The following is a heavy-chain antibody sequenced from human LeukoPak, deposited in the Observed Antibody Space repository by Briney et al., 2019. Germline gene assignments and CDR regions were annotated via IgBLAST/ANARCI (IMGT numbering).Heavy chain of an antibody. CDR1: GGSISSYY. Sequence: SETLSLTCTVSGGSISSYYWSWIRQPAGKGLEWIGYINYSGSTNYNPSLKSRITISVDTSKNQFSLKLSSVTAADTAVYYCARVSWFPGTSYYYMDVWDKGTTVTVSS. J-gene: IGHJ6*03. CDR2: INYSGST. CDR3: ARVSWFPGTSYYYMDV. D-gene: IGHD1-1*01. V-gene: IGHV4-59*01.